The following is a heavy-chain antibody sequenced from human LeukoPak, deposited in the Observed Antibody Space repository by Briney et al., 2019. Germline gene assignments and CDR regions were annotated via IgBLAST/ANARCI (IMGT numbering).Heavy chain of an antibody. CDR2: IYSGGTT. CDR3: ARDGDDTSGYFSPFDY. CDR1: GFTVSTNY. J-gene: IGHJ4*02. V-gene: IGHV3-53*01. Sequence: GGSLRLSCAVSGFTVSTNYMSWVRQAPGKGLEWVSIIYSGGTTYYADSVKGRFTISRDNSKNTLYLQMNSLRAEDTAVYYCARDGDDTSGYFSPFDYWGQGTLVTVSS. D-gene: IGHD3-22*01.